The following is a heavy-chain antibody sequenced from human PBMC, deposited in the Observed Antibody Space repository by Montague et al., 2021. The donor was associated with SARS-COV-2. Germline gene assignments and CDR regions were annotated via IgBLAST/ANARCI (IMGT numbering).Heavy chain of an antibody. CDR2: IYSIGST. V-gene: IGHV4-4*07. Sequence: IYSIGSTNYNPSLQSRVTMSVDTSTNQFSLKVSSVTAADTAVYYCSRDYGDYSYYYGLDVWGQGTTVTVS. D-gene: IGHD4-17*01. J-gene: IGHJ6*01. CDR3: SRDYGDYSYYYGLDV.